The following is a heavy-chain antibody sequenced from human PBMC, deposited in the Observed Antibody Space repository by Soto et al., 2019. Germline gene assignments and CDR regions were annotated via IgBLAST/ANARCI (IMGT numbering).Heavy chain of an antibody. D-gene: IGHD3-9*01. Sequence: ASGKVSWQGSGYTFTRYGICWGRQAPGQRVDWMGWISAYNGNTNYAQKLQGRVTMTTDTSTSTAYMELRSLRSDDTAVYYCARDNRLFYFYWLLYDAFYFWGQGTMVTVSS. CDR2: ISAYNGNT. J-gene: IGHJ3*01. V-gene: IGHV1-18*01. CDR1: GYTFTRYG. CDR3: ARDNRLFYFYWLLYDAFYF.